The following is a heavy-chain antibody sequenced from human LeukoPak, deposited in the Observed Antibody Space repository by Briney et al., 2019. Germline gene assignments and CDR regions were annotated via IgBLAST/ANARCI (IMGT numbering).Heavy chain of an antibody. D-gene: IGHD6-19*01. CDR1: GFTFSTYS. J-gene: IGHJ4*02. CDR3: ARDAAGWSRDY. CDR2: ITSGTTDI. Sequence: GGSLRLSCAASGFTFSTYSMDWVRQAPGKGLQWVSTITSGTTDIYYGDSVKGRFTISRDDAKNLVYLQMNSLRAEDTAVYFCARDAAGWSRDYWGQGTLVTVSS. V-gene: IGHV3-21*01.